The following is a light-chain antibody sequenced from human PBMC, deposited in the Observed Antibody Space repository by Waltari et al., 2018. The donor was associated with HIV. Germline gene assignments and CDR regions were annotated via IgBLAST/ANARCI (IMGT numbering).Light chain of an antibody. CDR1: SSDVGGYNY. J-gene: IGLJ1*01. CDR2: DVS. Sequence: QSALTQPASVSGSPAQSITISCTGTSSDVGGYNYVSWYQQHPGKAPKLMIYDVSNRPSGVSNRFSGSKSGNTASLTISGLQAEDEADYYCSSYTSSSPYAFGTGTKVTVL. V-gene: IGLV2-14*03. CDR3: SSYTSSSPYA.